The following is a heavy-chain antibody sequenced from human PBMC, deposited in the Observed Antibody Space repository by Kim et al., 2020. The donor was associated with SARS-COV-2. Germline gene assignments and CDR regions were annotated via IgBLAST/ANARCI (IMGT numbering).Heavy chain of an antibody. V-gene: IGHV3-30*18. J-gene: IGHJ6*02. CDR1: GFTFSSYG. CDR3: AKDRDYYGSGSYYIHYYYGMDV. CDR2: ISYDGSNK. D-gene: IGHD3-10*01. Sequence: GGSLRLSCAASGFTFSSYGMHWVRQAPGKGLEWVAVISYDGSNKYYADSVKGRFTISRDNSKNTLYLQMNSLRAEDTAVYYCAKDRDYYGSGSYYIHYYYGMDVWGQGTTVTVSS.